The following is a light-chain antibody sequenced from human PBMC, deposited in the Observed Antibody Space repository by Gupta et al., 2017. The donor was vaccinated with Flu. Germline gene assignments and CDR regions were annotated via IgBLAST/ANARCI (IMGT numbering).Light chain of an antibody. CDR2: GVT. CDR1: SSDIGSYNY. J-gene: IGLJ2*01. V-gene: IGLV2-14*01. Sequence: SITTSGTGTSSDIGSYNYVSWYQQHPGKAPKLLIYGVTNRPSGVSNRFSGSKSGDTASLTISGLQAEDEADYYCSSCTSSTTVVFGGGTKLTVL. CDR3: SSCTSSTTVV.